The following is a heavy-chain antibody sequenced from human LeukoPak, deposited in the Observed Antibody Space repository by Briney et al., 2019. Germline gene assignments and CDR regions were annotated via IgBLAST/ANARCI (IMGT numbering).Heavy chain of an antibody. CDR2: ISSGSSYI. D-gene: IGHD3-22*01. Sequence: GGSLRLSCAVSGFTFSDYSMNWVRQAPGKGLEWVSSISSGSSYIYYADSLKGRFTISRDNAKNSLYLQMNSLRAEDTAVYYCARGPYYYDSSGYYYVGYFDYWGQGTLVTVSS. V-gene: IGHV3-21*01. CDR3: ARGPYYYDSSGYYYVGYFDY. J-gene: IGHJ4*02. CDR1: GFTFSDYS.